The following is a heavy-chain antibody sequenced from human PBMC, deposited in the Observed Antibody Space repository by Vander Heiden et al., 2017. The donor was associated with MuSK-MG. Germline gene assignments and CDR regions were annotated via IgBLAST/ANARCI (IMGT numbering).Heavy chain of an antibody. CDR2: INHSGST. V-gene: IGHV4-34*01. Sequence: QVQLQQWGAGLLKPSETLSLTCAVYGGSFSGYYWSWIRQPPGKGLEWIGEINHSGSTNYNPSLKSRVTISVDTSKNKFSLKLRSVTAADTAVYYCARGGVAATPLDYWGQGTLVTVSS. CDR3: ARGGVAATPLDY. J-gene: IGHJ4*02. CDR1: GGSFSGYY. D-gene: IGHD2-15*01.